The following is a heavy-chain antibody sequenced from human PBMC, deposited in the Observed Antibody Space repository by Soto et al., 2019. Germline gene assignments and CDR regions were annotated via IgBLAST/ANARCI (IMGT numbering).Heavy chain of an antibody. CDR1: GFTFSSYA. CDR2: ISYDGSNK. D-gene: IGHD6-13*01. CDR3: ARDSSSWSTFDY. V-gene: IGHV3-30-3*01. Sequence: LRLSCAASGFTFSSYAMHWVRQAPGKGLEWVAVISYDGSNKYYADSVKGRFTISRDNSKNTLYLQMNSLRAEDTAVYYCARDSSSWSTFDYWGQGTLVTVSS. J-gene: IGHJ4*02.